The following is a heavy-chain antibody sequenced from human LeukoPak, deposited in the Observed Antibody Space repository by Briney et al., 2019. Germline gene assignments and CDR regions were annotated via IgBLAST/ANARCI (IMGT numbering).Heavy chain of an antibody. CDR2: IKWNGGST. D-gene: IGHD6-19*01. V-gene: IGHV3-20*04. CDR3: ASVKAVAGTAQYYYYYYYMDV. Sequence: GGSLRLSCAASGFTFDDYGMSWVRQAPGKGLEWVSGIKWNGGSTGYADSMKGRFTISRDNAKNSLYLQMNSLRAEDTALYYCASVKAVAGTAQYYYYYYYMDVWGKGTTVTVSS. J-gene: IGHJ6*03. CDR1: GFTFDDYG.